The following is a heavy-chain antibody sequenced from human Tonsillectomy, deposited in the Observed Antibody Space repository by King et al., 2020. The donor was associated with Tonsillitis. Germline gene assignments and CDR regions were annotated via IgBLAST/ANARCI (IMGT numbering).Heavy chain of an antibody. CDR2: ISYDGSNK. V-gene: IGHV3-30*18. D-gene: IGHD2-2*01. CDR1: GFTFSSYG. CDR3: AKGHQFYHTLVDV. J-gene: IGHJ6*02. Sequence: VQLVESGGGVVQPGRSLRLSCAASGFTFSSYGMHWVRQAPGKGLEWVAVISYDGSNKYYADSVKGRFTISRDNSKNTLYIQMNSLRAEDTAVYYCAKGHQFYHTLVDVWGQGTTVTVSS.